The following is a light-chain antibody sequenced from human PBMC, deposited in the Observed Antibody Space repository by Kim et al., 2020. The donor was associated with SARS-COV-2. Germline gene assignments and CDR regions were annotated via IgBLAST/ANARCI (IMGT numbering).Light chain of an antibody. Sequence: TGTLSSGYSNYKVDWYQQRPGKGPRFVMRVGTGGIVGSKGDGIPDRFSVLGSGLNRYLTINNIQEEDESDYHCGADHGSGSNFVYVFGPGTKVTVL. CDR2: VGTGGIVG. CDR1: SGYSNYK. V-gene: IGLV9-49*01. J-gene: IGLJ1*01. CDR3: GADHGSGSNFVYV.